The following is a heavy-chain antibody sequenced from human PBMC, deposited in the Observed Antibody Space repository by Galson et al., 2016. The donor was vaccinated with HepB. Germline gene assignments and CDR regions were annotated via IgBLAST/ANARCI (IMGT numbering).Heavy chain of an antibody. Sequence: SVKVSCKASGGTFSNHAISWVRQAPGQGLEWMGGIIPIFGTASYAQKFQGRVTITADESTTTAYMELSSLRSDDTAVYYCSRGLISITGTTDFDYWGQGTLVTVSS. J-gene: IGHJ4*02. CDR2: IIPIFGTA. CDR3: SRGLISITGTTDFDY. V-gene: IGHV1-69*13. D-gene: IGHD1-7*01. CDR1: GGTFSNHA.